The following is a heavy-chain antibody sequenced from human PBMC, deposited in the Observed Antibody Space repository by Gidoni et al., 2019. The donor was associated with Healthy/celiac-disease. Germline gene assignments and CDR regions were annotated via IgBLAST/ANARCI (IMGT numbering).Heavy chain of an antibody. CDR1: GYTFTGYY. CDR3: ARAMGYYDSRTHYGLGY. J-gene: IGHJ4*02. Sequence: QAQLVQSGAELKKPGASVMVSCRASGYTFTGYYVHWVRQAPGQGLEWMGWINQNNGGTHYAQKFQGRVTMTRDTSISTAFMDLSRLRSDDTAVYYCARAMGYYDSRTHYGLGYWGQGSLVTVSS. D-gene: IGHD3-22*01. V-gene: IGHV1-2*02. CDR2: INQNNGGT.